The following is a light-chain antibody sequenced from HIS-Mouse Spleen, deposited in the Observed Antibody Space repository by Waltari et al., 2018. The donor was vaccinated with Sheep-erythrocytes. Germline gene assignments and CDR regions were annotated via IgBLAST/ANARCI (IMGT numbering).Light chain of an antibody. CDR1: SSDVGSYNL. V-gene: IGLV2-23*01. CDR3: CSYAGSSTPWV. Sequence: QSALTQPASVSGSPGQSITISCTGTSSDVGSYNLVSSYQQHPGKAPKLMIYEGSKRPSVVSNRFSGSKSGNTASLTISGLQAEDEADYYCCSYAGSSTPWVFGGGTKLTVL. CDR2: EGS. J-gene: IGLJ3*02.